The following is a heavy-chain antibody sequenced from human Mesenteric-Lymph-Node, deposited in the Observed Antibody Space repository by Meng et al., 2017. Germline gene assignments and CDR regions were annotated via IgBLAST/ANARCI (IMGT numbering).Heavy chain of an antibody. CDR3: ATVGAEGVDYFDF. D-gene: IGHD1-26*01. V-gene: IGHV1-3*01. CDR1: GYTFTNYP. Sequence: VQLVQSGAEVKKPGASVKVSCNASGYTFTNYPIHWVRQAPGQRLECMGWINAGNGYTKYSQKFQGRVTITRDTSASTAYMELSSLRSEDTAVYYCATVGAEGVDYFDFWGQGTLVTVSS. CDR2: INAGNGYT. J-gene: IGHJ4*02.